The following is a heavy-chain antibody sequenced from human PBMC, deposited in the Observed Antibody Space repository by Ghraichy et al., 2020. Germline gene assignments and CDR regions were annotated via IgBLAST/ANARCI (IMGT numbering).Heavy chain of an antibody. CDR1: GGTFRTDS. Sequence: SVKVSCKISGGTFRTDSINWVRQAPGQGLEWMGGIIPMSGTANYALKFQGRVTIAADGSMSTAYMELRSLHPDDTAVYFCARALGYCRSSTCYKGKFYYGMEVWGQGTTVTVSS. J-gene: IGHJ6*02. V-gene: IGHV1-69*13. D-gene: IGHD6-13*01. CDR2: IIPMSGTA. CDR3: ARALGYCRSSTCYKGKFYYGMEV.